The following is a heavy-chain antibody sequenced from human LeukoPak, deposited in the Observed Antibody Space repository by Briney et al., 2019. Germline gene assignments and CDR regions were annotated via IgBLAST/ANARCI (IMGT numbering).Heavy chain of an antibody. CDR1: GYTFTGYY. D-gene: IGHD4-17*01. J-gene: IGHJ6*03. CDR2: INPNSGGT. CDR3: ATYWPGPYGDYEGYYYMDV. Sequence: ASVKVSCKASGYTFTGYYMHWVRQAPGQGLEWMGWINPNSGGTNYAQKFQGRVTMTRDTSISTAYMELSSLRSEDTAVYYCATYWPGPYGDYEGYYYMDVWGKGTTVTVSS. V-gene: IGHV1-2*02.